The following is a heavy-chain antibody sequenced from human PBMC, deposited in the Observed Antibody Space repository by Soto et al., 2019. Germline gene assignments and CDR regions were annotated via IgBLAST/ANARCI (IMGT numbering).Heavy chain of an antibody. J-gene: IGHJ3*02. D-gene: IGHD6-19*01. CDR2: ISGSGGTT. V-gene: IGHV3-23*01. CDR3: AKTAKGWFSAFDI. Sequence: GGSLRLSCAASGFTFSSYAMSWVRQAPGKGLEWVSAISGSGGTTYYADSVKGRFTFSRDNSKNTLYLQMNSLRAEDTAVYYCAKTAKGWFSAFDIWGQGKMVTVSS. CDR1: GFTFSSYA.